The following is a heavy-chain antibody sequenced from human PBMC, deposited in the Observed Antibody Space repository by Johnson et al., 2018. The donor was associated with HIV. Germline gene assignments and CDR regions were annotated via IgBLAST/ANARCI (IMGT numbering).Heavy chain of an antibody. CDR2: INQDGSEK. J-gene: IGHJ3*02. D-gene: IGHD5-18*01. Sequence: VQLVESGGGVVQPGRSLRLSCAASGFTFSTYAMHWVRQAPGKGLEWVANINQDGSEKYYVDSVKGRLTISRDNAKNSLYLQMNSLRAEDTAVYYCARDRKSVNSYGLNHDAFDIWGQGTMVTVSS. V-gene: IGHV3-7*01. CDR3: ARDRKSVNSYGLNHDAFDI. CDR1: GFTFSTYA.